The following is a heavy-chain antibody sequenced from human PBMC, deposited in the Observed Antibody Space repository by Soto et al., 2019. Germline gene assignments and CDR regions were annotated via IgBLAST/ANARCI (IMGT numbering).Heavy chain of an antibody. CDR1: GFTFNNYD. J-gene: IGHJ4*02. CDR3: GRGAVATTCDF. V-gene: IGHV3-21*03. Sequence: EVQLVESGGGLVKPGGSLRLSCAASGFTFNNYDMNWVRQAPGKGLEWVSSITSSGSSMYYLASVRGRFAISRDNAANSVYRHRNSLTGEDTAVYYWGRGAVATTCDFGGQEPPVPVSS. D-gene: IGHD5-12*01. CDR2: ITSSGSSM.